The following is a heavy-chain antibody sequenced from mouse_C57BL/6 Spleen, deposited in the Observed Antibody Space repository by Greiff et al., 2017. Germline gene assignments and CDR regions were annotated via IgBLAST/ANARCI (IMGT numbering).Heavy chain of an antibody. Sequence: EVKLMESGGGLVKPGGSLKLSCAASGFTFSDYGMHWVRQAPEKGLEWVAYISSGSSTIYYADTVKGRFTISRDNAKNTLFLQMTSLRSEDTAMYYCARQWYYGSSPYWYFEGWGTGTTVTVSS. CDR1: GFTFSDYG. J-gene: IGHJ1*03. CDR2: ISSGSSTI. CDR3: ARQWYYGSSPYWYFEG. D-gene: IGHD1-1*01. V-gene: IGHV5-17*01.